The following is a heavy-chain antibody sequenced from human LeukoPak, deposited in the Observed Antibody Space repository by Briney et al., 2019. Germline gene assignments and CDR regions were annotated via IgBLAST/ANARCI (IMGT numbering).Heavy chain of an antibody. V-gene: IGHV4-39*07. CDR3: ARSGSGWYNY. CDR2: IYYSGST. D-gene: IGHD6-19*01. Sequence: SSETLPLTCTVSGGSISSSSYYWGWIRQPPGKGLEWIGSIYYSGSTYYNPSLKSRVTITVDTSKNQFSLKLSSVTAADTAVYYCARSGSGWYNYWGQGTLVTVSS. CDR1: GGSISSSSYY. J-gene: IGHJ4*02.